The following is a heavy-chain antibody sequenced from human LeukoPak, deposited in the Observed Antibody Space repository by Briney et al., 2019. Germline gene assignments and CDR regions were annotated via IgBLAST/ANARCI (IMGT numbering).Heavy chain of an antibody. V-gene: IGHV4-39*07. CDR3: ARVVPDVLLWFGENNKHYYMDV. Sequence: PSETLSLTCTVSGGSISSSSYYWGWIRQPPGKGLEWIGSIYYSGSTYYNPSLKSRVTISVDTSKNQFSLKLSSVTAADTAVYYCARVVPDVLLWFGENNKHYYMDVWGKGTTVTVSS. D-gene: IGHD3-10*01. CDR2: IYYSGST. CDR1: GGSISSSSYY. J-gene: IGHJ6*03.